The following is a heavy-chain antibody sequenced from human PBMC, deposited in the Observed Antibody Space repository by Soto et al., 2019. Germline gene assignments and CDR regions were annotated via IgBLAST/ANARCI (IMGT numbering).Heavy chain of an antibody. CDR2: FDPEDGET. V-gene: IGHV1-24*01. J-gene: IGHJ4*02. CDR3: ATLYDSSGYTTGYFDY. Sequence: GASVKVSCKVSGYTLTELSMHWVRQAPGKGLEWMGGFDPEDGETIYAQKFQGRVTMTEDTSTDTAYMELSSLRSEDTAVYYCATLYDSSGYTTGYFDYWGQGTLVTVSS. CDR1: GYTLTELS. D-gene: IGHD3-22*01.